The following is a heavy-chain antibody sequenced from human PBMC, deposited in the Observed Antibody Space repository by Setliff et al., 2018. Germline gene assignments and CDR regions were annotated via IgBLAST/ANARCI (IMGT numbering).Heavy chain of an antibody. CDR1: GDSISGYF. V-gene: IGHV4-59*01. J-gene: IGHJ4*02. CDR2: IQKRGSTTT. D-gene: IGHD2-8*01. CDR3: AREGFYCTNGVCYRPFDY. Sequence: SETLSLTCIVSGDSISGYFWSWIRQAPGKGLEWIGYIQKRGSTTTKYNPSLGSRISMSIDTSKNQFSLQLSSVSDGDTAVYYCAREGFYCTNGVCYRPFDYWGQGTLVTVSS.